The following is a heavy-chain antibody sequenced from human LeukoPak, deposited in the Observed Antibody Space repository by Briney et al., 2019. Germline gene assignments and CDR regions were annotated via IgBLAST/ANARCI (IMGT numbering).Heavy chain of an antibody. D-gene: IGHD4-17*01. J-gene: IGHJ4*02. CDR1: GFTFSSYW. CDR2: IRQDGSQK. Sequence: GGTLRLSCAASGFTFSSYWMSWVRQAPGKGLEWVATIRQDGSQKYYVDSVKGRFTISRDNAKNSLYLQMNSLRAEDTAVYYCARESGSVTSEVDFDYWGQGTLVTVSS. V-gene: IGHV3-7*01. CDR3: ARESGSVTSEVDFDY.